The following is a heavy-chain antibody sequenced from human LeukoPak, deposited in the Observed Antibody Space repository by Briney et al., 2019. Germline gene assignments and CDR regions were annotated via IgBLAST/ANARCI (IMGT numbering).Heavy chain of an antibody. D-gene: IGHD5-24*01. V-gene: IGHV3-23*01. Sequence: GGSLRLSCAASGFTFNTYTMNWVRQAPGKGLEWVSAISGGGASTYYADSVKGRFTISRDNSKNTLYLQMNSLRAEDTAVYYCAKRDGYNSNYFDYWGQGTLVTVSS. CDR3: AKRDGYNSNYFDY. CDR1: GFTFNTYT. J-gene: IGHJ4*02. CDR2: ISGGGAST.